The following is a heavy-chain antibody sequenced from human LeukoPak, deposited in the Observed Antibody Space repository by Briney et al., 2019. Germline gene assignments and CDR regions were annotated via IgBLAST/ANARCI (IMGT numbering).Heavy chain of an antibody. Sequence: PGGSLRLSCAASGFTFDDYAMHWVRQAPGKGREWVSGISWNSGSIGYADSVEGRFTLSRDNAKNSLYLQMNSLRAEDMALYYCAKDSNYEYYYYYMDVWGKGTTVTVSS. V-gene: IGHV3-9*03. CDR3: AKDSNYEYYYYYMDV. J-gene: IGHJ6*03. D-gene: IGHD1-7*01. CDR2: ISWNSGSI. CDR1: GFTFDDYA.